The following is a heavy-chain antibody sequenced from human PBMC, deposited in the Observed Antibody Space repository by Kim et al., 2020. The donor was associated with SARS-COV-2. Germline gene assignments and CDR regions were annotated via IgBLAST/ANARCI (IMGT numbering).Heavy chain of an antibody. J-gene: IGHJ2*01. D-gene: IGHD6-13*01. Sequence: SETLSLSCTVSGGSISSGGYYWSWIRQHPGKGLEWIGYIYYSGSTYYNPSLKSRVTISVDTSKNQFSLKLSSVTAADTAVYYCARDPARSYSSSWGYFDLWGRGTLVTVSS. V-gene: IGHV4-31*03. CDR3: ARDPARSYSSSWGYFDL. CDR1: GGSISSGGYY. CDR2: IYYSGST.